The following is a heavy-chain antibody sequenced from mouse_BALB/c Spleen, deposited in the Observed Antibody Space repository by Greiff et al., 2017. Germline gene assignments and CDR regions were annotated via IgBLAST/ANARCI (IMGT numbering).Heavy chain of an antibody. J-gene: IGHJ4*01. CDR3: ARHYYGSSPYYAMDY. CDR2: ISNGGGST. V-gene: IGHV5-12-2*01. CDR1: GFTFSSYT. D-gene: IGHD1-1*01. Sequence: EVQGVESGGGLVQPGGSLKLSCAASGFTFSSYTMSWVRQTPEKRLEWVAYISNGGGSTYYPDTVKGRFTISRDNAKNTLYLQMSSLKSEDTAMYYCARHYYGSSPYYAMDYWGQGTSVTVSS.